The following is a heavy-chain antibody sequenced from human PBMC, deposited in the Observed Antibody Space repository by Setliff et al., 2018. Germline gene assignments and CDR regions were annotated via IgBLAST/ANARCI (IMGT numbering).Heavy chain of an antibody. CDR3: AREGVDTRSSTDYRYYMDV. CDR2: INPILGIA. CDR1: GGTFSSYA. V-gene: IGHV1-69*10. J-gene: IGHJ6*03. D-gene: IGHD2-15*01. Sequence: SVKVSCKASGGTFSSYAISWVRQAPGQGLEWMGGINPILGIANYAQKFQGRVTITTDESTSTAYMELSSLRSEDTAVYYCAREGVDTRSSTDYRYYMDVWGKGTTVTVSS.